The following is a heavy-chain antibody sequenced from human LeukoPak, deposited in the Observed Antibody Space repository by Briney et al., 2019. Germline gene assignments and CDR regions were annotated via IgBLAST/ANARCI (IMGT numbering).Heavy chain of an antibody. V-gene: IGHV1-2*06. CDR1: GYTLTGYH. CDR3: ARESAIHARGFDY. Sequence: GASVKVSCKASGYTLTGYHLHWVRQAPGQGLDWMGRINPHSGGTHFAQNFQGGVTMTRDTSINTAYMELSGLTSDDTAMYYCARESAIHARGFDYWGQGTLVTVSS. CDR2: INPHSGGT. D-gene: IGHD3-10*01. J-gene: IGHJ4*02.